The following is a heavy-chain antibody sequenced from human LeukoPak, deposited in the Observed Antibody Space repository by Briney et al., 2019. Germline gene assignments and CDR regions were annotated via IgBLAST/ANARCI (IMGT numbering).Heavy chain of an antibody. CDR1: GGSFSGYY. J-gene: IGHJ4*02. CDR2: INHSGST. Sequence: PSETLSLTCAVYGGSFSGYYWSWIRQPPGKGLEWIGEINHSGSTNYNPSLKSRVTISVDTSKNQFSLKLSSVTAADTAVYYCARWKDSSGPRWYYFDYWDQGTLVTVSS. CDR3: ARWKDSSGPRWYYFDY. V-gene: IGHV4-34*01. D-gene: IGHD3-22*01.